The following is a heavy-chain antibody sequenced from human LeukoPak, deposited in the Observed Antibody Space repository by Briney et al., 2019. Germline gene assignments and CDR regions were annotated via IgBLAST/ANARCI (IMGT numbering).Heavy chain of an antibody. D-gene: IGHD4-23*01. CDR3: ANSYDGKIVPFDN. CDR2: IYSSGNT. V-gene: IGHV4-4*09. CDR1: GASITNSY. J-gene: IGHJ4*02. Sequence: PSETLSLTCTVSGASITNSYWNWVRQPPGKGREGVGYIYSSGNTNYHPSLKSRVTISLGVSKNQFSLKLTSVTAADTAVYYCANSYDGKIVPFDNWGQGALVAVSS.